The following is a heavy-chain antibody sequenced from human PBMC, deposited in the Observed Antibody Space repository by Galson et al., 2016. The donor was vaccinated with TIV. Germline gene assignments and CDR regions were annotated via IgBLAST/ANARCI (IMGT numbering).Heavy chain of an antibody. J-gene: IGHJ4*02. V-gene: IGHV3-23*01. CDR1: GFTFSTYA. CDR2: IVGTGGTT. CDR3: ARPSAGYYDFDY. Sequence: SLRLSCAASGFTFSTYAMNWVRQAPGKGLEWVSGIVGTGGTTYYADSVKGRFTISRDNSKNTLYLQMNSLRAEDTAVYYCARPSAGYYDFDYWGQGTLVTVSS. D-gene: IGHD3-22*01.